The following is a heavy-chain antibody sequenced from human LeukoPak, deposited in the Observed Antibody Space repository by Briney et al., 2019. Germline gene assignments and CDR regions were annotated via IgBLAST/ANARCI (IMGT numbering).Heavy chain of an antibody. Sequence: SGTLSLTCTVSGGSISKDYWSWIRQPPGKGLEWVGYVSHSGFNKSNGDITVYNPSLKSRVTISIDTSKNHFSLRLSSTTAADTAVYYCARWYSVGWNYYFDLWGRGTLVTVSS. V-gene: IGHV4-59*08. CDR3: ARWYSVGWNYYFDL. CDR1: GGSISKDY. J-gene: IGHJ2*01. D-gene: IGHD1-7*01. CDR2: VSHSGFNKSNGDIT.